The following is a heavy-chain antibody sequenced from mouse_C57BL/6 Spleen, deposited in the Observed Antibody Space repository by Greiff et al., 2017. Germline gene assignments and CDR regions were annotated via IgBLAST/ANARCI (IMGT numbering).Heavy chain of an antibody. CDR3: AKDYGNWGAMDD. CDR2: IDTSDSET. Sequence: QVQLQQPGAELVRPGSSVKLSCKASGYTFTSYWMHWVKQRPIQGLEWIGNIDTSDSETHYNQKFKDKATLTVDKSSSTAYMQLSSLTSEDSAVFYCAKDYGNWGAMDDWGQGTSVTVSS. J-gene: IGHJ4*01. CDR1: GYTFTSYW. V-gene: IGHV1-52*01. D-gene: IGHD2-1*01.